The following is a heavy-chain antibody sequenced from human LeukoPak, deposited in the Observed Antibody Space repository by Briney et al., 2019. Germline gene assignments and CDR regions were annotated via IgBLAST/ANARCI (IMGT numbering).Heavy chain of an antibody. CDR1: GYTFTGYY. CDR3: ARDGSGSGANKEWFDP. CDR2: INPNSGGT. Sequence: ASVKVSCKASGYTFTGYYMHWVRQAPGQGLEWMGWINPNSGGTNYAQKFQGRVTMTRDTSISTAYMELSRLRSDDTAVYYRARDGSGSGANKEWFDPWGQGTLVTVSS. V-gene: IGHV1-2*02. D-gene: IGHD1-26*01. J-gene: IGHJ5*02.